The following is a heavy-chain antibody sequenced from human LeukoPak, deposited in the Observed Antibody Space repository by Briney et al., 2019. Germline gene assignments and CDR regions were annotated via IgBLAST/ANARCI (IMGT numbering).Heavy chain of an antibody. CDR2: INSDGSST. CDR1: GFTFSSYW. CDR3: ARGLITVAHFDY. V-gene: IGHV3-74*01. J-gene: IGHJ4*02. Sequence: GGSLRLSCAASGFTFSSYWMHWVRQAPGKGLVWVSRINSDGSSTNYADSVKGRFTISRDNAKNTLYLQMNSLRAEDTAVYYCARGLITVAHFDYWGQGTLVTVSS. D-gene: IGHD6-19*01.